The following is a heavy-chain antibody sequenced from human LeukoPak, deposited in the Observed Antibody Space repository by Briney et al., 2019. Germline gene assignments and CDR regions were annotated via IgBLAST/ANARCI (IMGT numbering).Heavy chain of an antibody. D-gene: IGHD2-8*01. J-gene: IGHJ4*02. Sequence: ASVKVSCKASGVTFSSYAISWVRQAPGPGLEWMGRIIPILGIANYAQKFQGRVTITADKSTSTAYMELSSLRSEDTAVYYCARGNGGYYYWGQGTLVTVSS. V-gene: IGHV1-69*04. CDR1: GVTFSSYA. CDR2: IIPILGIA. CDR3: ARGNGGYYY.